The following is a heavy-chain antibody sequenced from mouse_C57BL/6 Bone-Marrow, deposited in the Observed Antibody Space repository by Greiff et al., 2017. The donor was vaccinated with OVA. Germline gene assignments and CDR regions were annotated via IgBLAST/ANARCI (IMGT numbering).Heavy chain of an antibody. V-gene: IGHV1-55*01. CDR3: ASVYGSSYYAMDY. CDR2: IYPGSGST. Sequence: QVQLQQPGAELVKPGASVKMSCKASGYTFTSYWITWVKQRPGQGLEWIGDIYPGSGSTNYNEKFKSKATLTVDTSSSTAYMQLSSLTSEDSAVYYCASVYGSSYYAMDYWGQGTSVTVSS. CDR1: GYTFTSYW. D-gene: IGHD1-1*01. J-gene: IGHJ4*01.